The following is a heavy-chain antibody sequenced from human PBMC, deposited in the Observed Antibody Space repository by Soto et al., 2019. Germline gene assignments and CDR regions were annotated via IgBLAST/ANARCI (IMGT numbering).Heavy chain of an antibody. CDR3: APFSSGRAFDI. CDR2: IYYSGST. V-gene: IGHV4-30-4*01. J-gene: IGHJ3*02. D-gene: IGHD6-19*01. Sequence: QVQLQESGPGLVKPSQTLSLTCTVSGGSISSGDYYWSWIRQPPGKGLEWIGYIYYSGSTYYNPSLKTRVTLSVDTSKNQFSRNLSSVTAADAAVYYFAPFSSGRAFDIWGQGTMVTVSS. CDR1: GGSISSGDYY.